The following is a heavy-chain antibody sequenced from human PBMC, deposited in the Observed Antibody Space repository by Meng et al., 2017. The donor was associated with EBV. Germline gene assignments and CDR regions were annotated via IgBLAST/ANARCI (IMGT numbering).Heavy chain of an antibody. CDR2: IYYSGST. J-gene: IGHJ4*02. D-gene: IGHD4-11*01. Sequence: LQLTRSGPGLGKPSETRSLTCTVSGGSISSSSYYWGWIRQPPGKGLEWIGSIYYSGSTYYNPSLKSRVTISVDTSKNQFSLKLSSVTAADTAVYYCADYSSWGQGTLVTVSS. V-gene: IGHV4-39*07. CDR1: GGSISSSSYY. CDR3: ADYSS.